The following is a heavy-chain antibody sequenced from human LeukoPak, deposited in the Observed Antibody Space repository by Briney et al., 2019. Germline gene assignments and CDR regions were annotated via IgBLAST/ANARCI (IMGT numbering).Heavy chain of an antibody. V-gene: IGHV1-2*02. CDR3: AKPTTVTTWAFDI. CDR2: INPNSGGT. Sequence: ASVKVSCKASGYTFTGYYMHWVRQAPGQGLEWMGWINPNSGGTNYAQKFQGRVTMTRDTSISTAYMELSRLRSDDTAVYYCAKPTTVTTWAFDIWGQGTMVTVSS. CDR1: GYTFTGYY. J-gene: IGHJ3*02. D-gene: IGHD4-17*01.